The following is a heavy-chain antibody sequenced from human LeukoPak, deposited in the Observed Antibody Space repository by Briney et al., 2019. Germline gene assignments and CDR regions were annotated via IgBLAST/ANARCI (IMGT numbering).Heavy chain of an antibody. CDR1: GRSLSRYY. CDR2: IQNRWSA. J-gene: IGHJ4*02. V-gene: IGHV4-59*13. Sequence: AETLSLTCTLSGRSLSRYYGRWIRQPPGKGLEGIGHIQNRWSAKYNPSLKSPVTQSIDTSQDQVSLKLSSVTAADTAIYYCARGSRSYDSGADLNYWGQGTLVIVSS. CDR3: ARGSRSYDSGADLNY. D-gene: IGHD3-22*01.